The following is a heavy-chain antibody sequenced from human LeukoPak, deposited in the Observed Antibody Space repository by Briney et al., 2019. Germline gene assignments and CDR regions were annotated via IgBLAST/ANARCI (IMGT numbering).Heavy chain of an antibody. D-gene: IGHD4-11*01. V-gene: IGHV1-24*01. J-gene: IGHJ4*02. CDR1: GYTLTELS. CDR3: ATPDRYSNYAYYFDY. Sequence: ASVKVSCKVSGYTLTELSMHWVRQAPGKGLEWMGGFDPEDGETIYAQKFQGRVTMTEDTSTDTAYMELSSLRSEDTAVYYCATPDRYSNYAYYFDYWGQGTLVTVSS. CDR2: FDPEDGET.